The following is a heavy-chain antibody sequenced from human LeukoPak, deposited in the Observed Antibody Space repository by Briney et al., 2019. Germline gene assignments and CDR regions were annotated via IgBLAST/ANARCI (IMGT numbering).Heavy chain of an antibody. CDR3: ARARGDSSSWYPYYFDY. D-gene: IGHD6-13*01. V-gene: IGHV3-30-3*01. CDR2: ISYDGSNK. Sequence: PGRSLRLSCAASGFTFSSYAMHWVRQAPGKGLEWVAVISYDGSNKYYADSVKGRFTISRDNSKNTLYLQMNSLRAEDTAVYYCARARGDSSSWYPYYFDYWGQGTLVTVSS. J-gene: IGHJ4*02. CDR1: GFTFSSYA.